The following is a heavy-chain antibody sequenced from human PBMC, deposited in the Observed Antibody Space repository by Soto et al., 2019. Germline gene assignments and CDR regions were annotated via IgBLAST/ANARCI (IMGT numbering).Heavy chain of an antibody. CDR2: IHSDGST. CDR1: GFTVSDS. D-gene: IGHD6-19*01. Sequence: EVQLVETGGGLIQPRGSLKLSCSVAGFTVSDSMSWVRQAPGKGLECVSFIHSDGSTHYTDSVRGRFTISRDNSNNTLYLQMDRLRVDDTAVYFCARDASGPFDYWGQGTLVTVSA. V-gene: IGHV3-53*02. CDR3: ARDASGPFDY. J-gene: IGHJ4*02.